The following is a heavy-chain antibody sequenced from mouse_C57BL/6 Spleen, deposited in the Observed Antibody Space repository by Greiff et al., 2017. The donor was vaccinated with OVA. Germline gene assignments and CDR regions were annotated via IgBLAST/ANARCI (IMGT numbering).Heavy chain of an antibody. CDR1: GFNIKDYY. D-gene: IGHD1-1*01. CDR2: IDPEDGDT. CDR3: TSPLYYYGSSTWFAY. V-gene: IGHV14-1*01. Sequence: EVQLQQSGAELVRPGASVKLSCTASGFNIKDYYMHWVKQRPEPGLEWIGRIDPEDGDTEYAPKFQGKATMTADTSSNTAYLQLSSLTSEDTAVYYCTSPLYYYGSSTWFAYWGQGTLVTVSA. J-gene: IGHJ3*01.